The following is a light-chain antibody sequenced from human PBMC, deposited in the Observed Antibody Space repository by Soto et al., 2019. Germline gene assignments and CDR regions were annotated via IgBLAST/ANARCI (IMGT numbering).Light chain of an antibody. CDR1: SSDVGAYNY. J-gene: IGLJ2*01. Sequence: QSALTQPASVSGSPGQSITISCTGTSSDVGAYNYVSWYQQHPGRAPKLIIYYVSNRPSGVSSRFSGSKSGNTASLTISGLQAEDEGDYYCRSYTTSSTVVFGGGTKLTVL. CDR2: YVS. CDR3: RSYTTSSTVV. V-gene: IGLV2-14*01.